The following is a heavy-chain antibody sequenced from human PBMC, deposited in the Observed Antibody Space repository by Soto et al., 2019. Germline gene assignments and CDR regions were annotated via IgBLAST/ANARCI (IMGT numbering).Heavy chain of an antibody. J-gene: IGHJ6*02. CDR2: ISDSSRYT. Sequence: GGSLRLSCVASGFTFTSYTLSWVRQAPGKGLEWVSSISDSSRYTSYADSVKGRFTISRDNAKNSLYLQLNSLRAEDTALYYCARAEGGCSSTSCHSYGMDVWGQGTTVTVSS. D-gene: IGHD2-2*01. V-gene: IGHV3-21*01. CDR3: ARAEGGCSSTSCHSYGMDV. CDR1: GFTFTSYT.